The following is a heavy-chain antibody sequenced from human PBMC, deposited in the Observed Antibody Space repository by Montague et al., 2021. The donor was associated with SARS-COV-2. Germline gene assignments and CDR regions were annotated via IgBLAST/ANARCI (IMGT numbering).Heavy chain of an antibody. Sequence: SETLSLTCAVSGDSISSSNWWSWVRQPPGKGLEWIGEIYHGGSTNYNPSLKSRVTMSIDESRNQFSLSLSSLTAADTAVYYCARSDGLGYWGQGTLVAVSS. J-gene: IGHJ4*02. V-gene: IGHV4-4*02. CDR1: GDSISSSNW. CDR2: IYHGGST. D-gene: IGHD3-16*01. CDR3: ARSDGLGY.